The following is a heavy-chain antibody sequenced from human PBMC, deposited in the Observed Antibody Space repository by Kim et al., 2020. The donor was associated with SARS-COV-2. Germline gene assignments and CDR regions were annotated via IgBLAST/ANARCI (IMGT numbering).Heavy chain of an antibody. CDR3: ANPRQPDY. CDR2: ISGSGDTT. D-gene: IGHD6-13*01. Sequence: GGSLRLSCAASGFTFSNYGMSWVRQAPGKGLEWVSGISGSGDTTTYAYSVKGRFTVSRDNSKNTLYLQMSSLRAEDTAIYYCANPRQPDYWGQGTLVTVS. CDR1: GFTFSNYG. V-gene: IGHV3-23*01. J-gene: IGHJ4*02.